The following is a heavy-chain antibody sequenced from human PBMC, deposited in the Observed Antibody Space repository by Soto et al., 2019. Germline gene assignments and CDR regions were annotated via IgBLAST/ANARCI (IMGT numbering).Heavy chain of an antibody. J-gene: IGHJ4*02. CDR2: IIPIFGTA. Sequence: QVQLVQSGAEVKKPGSSVKVSCKASGGTFSSYAISWVRQAPGQGLEWMGGIIPIFGTANYAQKFQGRVTITADEYTSSAYMELSSLRSEDTAVYYCARSCYDILTGSPSYYFDYWGQGTLVTVSS. CDR1: GGTFSSYA. D-gene: IGHD3-9*01. V-gene: IGHV1-69*01. CDR3: ARSCYDILTGSPSYYFDY.